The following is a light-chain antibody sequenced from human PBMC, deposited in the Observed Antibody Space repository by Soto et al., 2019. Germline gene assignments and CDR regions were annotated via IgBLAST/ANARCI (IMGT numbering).Light chain of an antibody. CDR3: QQSFSTPPT. V-gene: IGKV1-39*01. J-gene: IGKJ4*01. Sequence: DIERPHSAYTLSASVGDSVTINCRESQSINIYLSWYQQKPGKAPKLLINVASTLQGGVPSRFSGSGSGTEFTLAISSLQPEDSATYYCQQSFSTPPTFVGRTKVDIK. CDR1: QSINIY. CDR2: VAS.